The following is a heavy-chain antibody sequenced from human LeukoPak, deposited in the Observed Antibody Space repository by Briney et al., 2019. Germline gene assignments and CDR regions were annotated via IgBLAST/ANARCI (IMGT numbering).Heavy chain of an antibody. J-gene: IGHJ5*02. Sequence: ASVKVSCKASGGTFSSYAISWVRQAPGQGLEWMGRIIPILGIANYAQKFQGRVTITADKSTSTAYMELSSLRSEDTAVYYCARDYRGRATGWLGSGSYFVWFDPWGQGTLVTVSS. V-gene: IGHV1-69*04. D-gene: IGHD3-10*01. CDR2: IIPILGIA. CDR1: GGTFSSYA. CDR3: ARDYRGRATGWLGSGSYFVWFDP.